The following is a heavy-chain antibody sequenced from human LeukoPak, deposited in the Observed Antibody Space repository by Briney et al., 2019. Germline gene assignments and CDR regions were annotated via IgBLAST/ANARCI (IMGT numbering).Heavy chain of an antibody. J-gene: IGHJ4*02. CDR1: GFTFSSFS. Sequence: PGGSLRLSCAASGFTFSSFSMNWVRQAPGKGLEWVSSISSGGDYKHYADSVKGRLTISRDNAKNSLYLQMNSLRAEDTAVYYCARVFPGYYHLDYWGQGTLVTVSS. CDR3: ARVFPGYYHLDY. V-gene: IGHV3-21*01. D-gene: IGHD3-9*01. CDR2: ISSGGDYK.